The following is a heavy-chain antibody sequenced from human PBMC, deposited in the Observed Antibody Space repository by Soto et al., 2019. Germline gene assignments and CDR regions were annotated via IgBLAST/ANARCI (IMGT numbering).Heavy chain of an antibody. CDR1: GYTFTGYY. Sequence: ASVKVSCKASGYTFTGYYMHWVRQAPGQGLEWMGWINPNSGGTNYAQKFQGWVTMTRDTSISTAYMELSRLRSDDTAVYYCAREIVVAATQPPFYYMDVWGKGTTVTVSS. D-gene: IGHD2-15*01. CDR2: INPNSGGT. CDR3: AREIVVAATQPPFYYMDV. V-gene: IGHV1-2*04. J-gene: IGHJ6*03.